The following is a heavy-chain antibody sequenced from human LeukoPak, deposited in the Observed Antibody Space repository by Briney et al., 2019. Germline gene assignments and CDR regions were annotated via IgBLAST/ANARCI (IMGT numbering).Heavy chain of an antibody. V-gene: IGHV4-59*08. Sequence: PSETLSLTCSVSDDSITMYYWTWIRQPPGKGLEWIGCVDHTGSTNFNPSLNGRVSISRDTTKNLFSLRLRSVTAADTAVYYCASSSAVKVAFDIWGQGTMVTVSS. CDR2: VDHTGST. CDR3: ASSSAVKVAFDI. CDR1: DDSITMYY. J-gene: IGHJ3*02. D-gene: IGHD6-6*01.